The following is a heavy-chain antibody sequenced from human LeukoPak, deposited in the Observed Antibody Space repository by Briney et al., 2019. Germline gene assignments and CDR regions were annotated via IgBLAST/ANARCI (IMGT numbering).Heavy chain of an antibody. CDR1: GFTFNIYW. V-gene: IGHV3-74*01. CDR3: ARLRKHYYDTSAYYRYLDY. CDR2: INSDGSGT. Sequence: GGSLRLSCAASGFTFNIYWMHWVRQAPGKGLVWVSRINSDGSGTIYADSVKGRSTISRDNAKNSLYLQMNSLRAEDTAVYYCARLRKHYYDTSAYYRYLDYWGQGTLVTVSS. J-gene: IGHJ4*02. D-gene: IGHD3-22*01.